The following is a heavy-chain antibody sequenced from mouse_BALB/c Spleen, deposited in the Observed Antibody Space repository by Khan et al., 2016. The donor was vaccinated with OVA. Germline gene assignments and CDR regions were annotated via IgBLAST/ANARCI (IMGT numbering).Heavy chain of an antibody. CDR3: TRGGYGSPFTY. Sequence: IQLQQSGAELVKPGASVKLSCKASGYTFTSFYIYWVKQRPGQGLEWIGEINPNNGGTNVNEKFKSKATLTVDKSSSPAYLELSSLTSEDSAVFYCTRGGYGSPFTYWGQGTLVTVSA. J-gene: IGHJ3*01. CDR1: GYTFTSFY. CDR2: INPNNGGT. V-gene: IGHV1S81*02. D-gene: IGHD1-1*01.